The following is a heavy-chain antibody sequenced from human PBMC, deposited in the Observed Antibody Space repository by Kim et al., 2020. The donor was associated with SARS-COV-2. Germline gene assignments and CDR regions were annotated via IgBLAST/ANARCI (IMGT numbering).Heavy chain of an antibody. CDR1: GYSFTSYW. Sequence: GESLKISCKGSGYSFTSYWISWVRQMPGKGLEWMGRIDPSDSYTNYSPSFQGHVTISADKSISTAYLQWSSLKASDTAMYYCARRYYYDSSGYYYDYWGQGTLVTVSS. CDR2: IDPSDSYT. CDR3: ARRYYYDSSGYYYDY. D-gene: IGHD3-22*01. V-gene: IGHV5-10-1*01. J-gene: IGHJ4*02.